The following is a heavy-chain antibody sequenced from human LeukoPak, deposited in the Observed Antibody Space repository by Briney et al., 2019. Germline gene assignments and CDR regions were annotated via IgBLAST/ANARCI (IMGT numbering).Heavy chain of an antibody. CDR2: ISAGGGNT. D-gene: IGHD1-26*01. J-gene: IGHJ4*02. V-gene: IGHV3-23*01. CDR3: ARPRGVGAVYYFDY. Sequence: PGGSLRLSCAASKFTFSSYAMSWVHQAPGKGLEWVSSISAGGGNTYYADSVKGRFTISRDSSRNTVYLQMNRLRAEDTAVYYCARPRGVGAVYYFDYWGQGTLVTVSS. CDR1: KFTFSSYA.